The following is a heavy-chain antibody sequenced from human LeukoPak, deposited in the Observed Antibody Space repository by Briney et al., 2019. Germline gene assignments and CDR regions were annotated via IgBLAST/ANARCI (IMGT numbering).Heavy chain of an antibody. J-gene: IGHJ4*02. CDR1: GGSISSSSYY. CDR2: IYYSGST. V-gene: IGHV4-39*01. D-gene: IGHD3-22*01. Sequence: PSETLSLTCTVSGGSISSSSYYWGWIRQPPGKGLEWIGSIYYSGSTYYNPSLKSRVTISVDTSKNQFSLKLSSVTAADTAVYYCARSAIKRITMIVVVIPFDYWGQGTLVIVSS. CDR3: ARSAIKRITMIVVVIPFDY.